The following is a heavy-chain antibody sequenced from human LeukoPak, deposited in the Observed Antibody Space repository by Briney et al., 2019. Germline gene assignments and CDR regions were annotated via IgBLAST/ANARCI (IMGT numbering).Heavy chain of an antibody. J-gene: IGHJ4*02. Sequence: PGGSLRLSCAASGFTFYDYAMHWVRQAPGKGLEWVSLISWDGGSTYYADSVKGRFTISRDNSKNSLYLQMNSLRAEDTALYYCAKDGGLYSGRYYIDCWGEGSLVAVCS. CDR2: ISWDGGST. CDR1: GFTFYDYA. CDR3: AKDGGLYSGRYYIDC. D-gene: IGHD1-26*01. V-gene: IGHV3-43D*04.